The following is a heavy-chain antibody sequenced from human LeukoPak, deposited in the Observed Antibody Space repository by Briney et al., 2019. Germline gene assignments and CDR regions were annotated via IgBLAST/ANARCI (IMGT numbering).Heavy chain of an antibody. Sequence: GGSLRLSCAASGFTFSNYWVHWVRQAPGKGLVWVSRISSDESITSYADSVKGRFTISRDNAKNTLFLQMNGLRAEDTAVYYCARVSLSSGCLSNWGQGTLVTVSS. D-gene: IGHD6-19*01. V-gene: IGHV3-74*01. CDR3: ARVSLSSGCLSN. CDR1: GFTFSNYW. CDR2: ISSDESIT. J-gene: IGHJ4*02.